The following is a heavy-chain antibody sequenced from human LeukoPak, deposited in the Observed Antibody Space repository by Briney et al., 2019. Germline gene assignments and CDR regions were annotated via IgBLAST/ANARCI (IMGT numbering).Heavy chain of an antibody. CDR3: AIMHGYYDGSGYWVQ. D-gene: IGHD3-22*01. CDR1: GFIFSDYW. Sequence: GGSLRLSCATSGFIFSDYWMHWVRQAPGKGLVWVSSISWNSRSIDYADSVKGRFTITRDNAKNSLSLRMNSLRVEDTALYYCAIMHGYYDGSGYWVQWGQGTLVTVSS. CDR2: ISWNSRSI. J-gene: IGHJ4*02. V-gene: IGHV3-9*01.